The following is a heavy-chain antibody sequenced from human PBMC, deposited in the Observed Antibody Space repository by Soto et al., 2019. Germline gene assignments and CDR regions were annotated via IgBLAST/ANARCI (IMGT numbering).Heavy chain of an antibody. CDR2: IRSKANSYAT. Sequence: EVQLVESGGGLVQPGGSLKLSCVASGFTFSGSAMHWVRQASGKGLEWVGRIRSKANSYATAYAASVKGRFTISRDDSKNTAYLQMNSLKTEDTAVYYCTRHSPNYGDYPFDYWGQGTLVTVSS. J-gene: IGHJ4*02. V-gene: IGHV3-73*02. D-gene: IGHD4-17*01. CDR3: TRHSPNYGDYPFDY. CDR1: GFTFSGSA.